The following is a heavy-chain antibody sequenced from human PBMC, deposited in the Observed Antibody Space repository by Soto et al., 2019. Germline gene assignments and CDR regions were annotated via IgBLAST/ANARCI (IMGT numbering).Heavy chain of an antibody. CDR3: ARDYGSGRVMVSWFDP. D-gene: IGHD3-10*01. CDR1: GYTFTSYG. CDR2: ISAYNGNT. Sequence: ASVKVSCKASGYTFTSYGISWVRQAPGQGLEWMGWISAYNGNTNYAQKLQGRVTMTTDTSTSTAYMELRSLRSDDTAVYYCARDYGSGRVMVSWFDPWGQGTLVTVSS. J-gene: IGHJ5*02. V-gene: IGHV1-18*01.